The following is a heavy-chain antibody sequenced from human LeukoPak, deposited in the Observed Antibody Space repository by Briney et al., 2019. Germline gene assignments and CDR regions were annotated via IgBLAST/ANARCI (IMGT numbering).Heavy chain of an antibody. Sequence: GGSLRLSCVASGFTFSDYWMSWVRQAPGRGLEWVANIRQEGNDKYYVDSVKGRFTVSRDNAKNSLYLEMNSLRAEDTAVYYCARDDFWSGHDAFDIWGQGTMVTVSS. J-gene: IGHJ3*02. CDR2: IRQEGNDK. CDR1: GFTFSDYW. CDR3: ARDDFWSGHDAFDI. V-gene: IGHV3-7*01. D-gene: IGHD3-3*01.